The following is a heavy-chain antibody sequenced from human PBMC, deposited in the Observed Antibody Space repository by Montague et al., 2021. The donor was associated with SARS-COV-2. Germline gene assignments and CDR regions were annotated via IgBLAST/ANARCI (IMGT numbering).Heavy chain of an antibody. V-gene: IGHV4-34*01. Sequence: SESLSLTCAVYEGSFSDYSWTWIRQPPGKGLEWIGEINHRGSTNYNPSLKSRVTISVDTSKNQFSLKMTSVTAADTAVYYCARGRQHINMVVVVVTGGEYYFHFWGQGTLVAVSS. D-gene: IGHD3-22*01. CDR1: EGSFSDYS. J-gene: IGHJ4*02. CDR3: ARGRQHINMVVVVVTGGEYYFHF. CDR2: INHRGST.